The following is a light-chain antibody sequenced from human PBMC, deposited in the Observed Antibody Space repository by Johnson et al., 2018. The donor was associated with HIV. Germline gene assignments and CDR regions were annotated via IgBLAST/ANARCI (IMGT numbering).Light chain of an antibody. CDR3: GTWDGSLRTYV. V-gene: IGLV1-51*02. J-gene: IGLJ1*01. CDR1: SSNIGNNY. CDR2: ENY. Sequence: QSVLTQPPSVSAAPGQKVTISCSGSSSNIGNNYVSWYQQFPGAAPKLLIFENYKRPSGFPDRFSGSRSGMSATLAITGLQTGDEADYYYGTWDGSLRTYVFGTGTKVTVL.